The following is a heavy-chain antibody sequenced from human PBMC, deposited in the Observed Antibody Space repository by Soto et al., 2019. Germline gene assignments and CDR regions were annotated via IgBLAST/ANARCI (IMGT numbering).Heavy chain of an antibody. CDR1: GGSITRRGSS. V-gene: IGHV4-39*01. CDR2: FYDGNT. D-gene: IGHD3-10*01. J-gene: IGHJ4*02. CDR3: ATTRGLAVGGSFDY. Sequence: PSETLSLTCIVSGGSITRRGSSWDWIRQPPGKGLEWVGTFYDGNTYHNPSLRIRITIAVDTSKNQFSLKFNSVAAADTAFYYCATTRGLAVGGSFDYWGQGMLVTVSS.